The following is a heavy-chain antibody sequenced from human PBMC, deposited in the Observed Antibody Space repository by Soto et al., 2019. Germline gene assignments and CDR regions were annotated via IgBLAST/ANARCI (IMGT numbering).Heavy chain of an antibody. CDR3: ARDQASDYGGNSGVDY. V-gene: IGHV3-48*03. D-gene: IGHD4-17*01. CDR2: ISSSGSTI. Sequence: GGSLRLSCAASGFTFSSYEMNWVRQAPGKGLEWVSYISSSGSTIYYADSVKGRFTISRDNAKNSLYLQMNSLRAEDTAVYYCARDQASDYGGNSGVDYWGQGTLVTVSS. J-gene: IGHJ4*02. CDR1: GFTFSSYE.